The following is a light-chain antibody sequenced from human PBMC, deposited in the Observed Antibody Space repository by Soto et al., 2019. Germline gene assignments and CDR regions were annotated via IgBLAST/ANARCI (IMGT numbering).Light chain of an antibody. CDR3: HQYNNWPPWT. CDR1: QSVSTN. V-gene: IGKV3-15*01. J-gene: IGKJ1*01. Sequence: EIVLTQSPGTLSLPPGERATLSCGAGQSVSTNYLAWYQQKPRQAPRLLIYGASTRATGIPARFSGSGSGTEFSLTISSLQSEDYAVYYCHQYNNWPPWTFGQGTKVDIK. CDR2: GAS.